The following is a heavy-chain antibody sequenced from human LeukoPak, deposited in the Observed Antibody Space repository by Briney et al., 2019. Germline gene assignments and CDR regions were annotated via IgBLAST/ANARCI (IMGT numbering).Heavy chain of an antibody. CDR1: GFTFSSYG. D-gene: IGHD3-10*01. Sequence: PGGSLRLSCAASGFTFSSYGMHWVRQAPGKGLEWVAVIWYDGSNKYYADSVKGRFTISRDNSKNTLYLQMNSLRAEDTAVYYCARDLPHPLWFGELLTDQDAFDIWGQGTMVTVPS. CDR2: IWYDGSNK. V-gene: IGHV3-33*01. CDR3: ARDLPHPLWFGELLTDQDAFDI. J-gene: IGHJ3*02.